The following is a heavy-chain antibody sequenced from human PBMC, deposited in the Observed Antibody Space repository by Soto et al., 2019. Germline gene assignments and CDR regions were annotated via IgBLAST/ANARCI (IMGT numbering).Heavy chain of an antibody. CDR3: AREGNLGRWLQPLDF. Sequence: SETMSLTCTVSGGSISAYSWSWVRQPPGKGLEWIGNIHYNGNTKYNPSLKSRVTMSVDTSKNQFSLKLISVTAADTAKYFCAREGNLGRWLQPLDFWGQGTLVTVSS. V-gene: IGHV4-59*01. D-gene: IGHD5-12*01. J-gene: IGHJ4*02. CDR1: GGSISAYS. CDR2: IHYNGNT.